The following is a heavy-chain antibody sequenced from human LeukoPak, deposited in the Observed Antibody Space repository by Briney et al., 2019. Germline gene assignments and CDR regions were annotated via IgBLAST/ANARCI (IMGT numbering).Heavy chain of an antibody. CDR3: ARDSIVGAIPFDY. J-gene: IGHJ4*02. V-gene: IGHV3-48*04. Sequence: PGGSLRLSCAASGFTFSSYGMNWVRQAPGKGLEWVSYISSSGSTIYYADSVKGRFTISRDNAKNSLYLQMNSLRAEDTAVYYCARDSIVGAIPFDYWGQGTLVTVSS. CDR1: GFTFSSYG. D-gene: IGHD1-26*01. CDR2: ISSSGSTI.